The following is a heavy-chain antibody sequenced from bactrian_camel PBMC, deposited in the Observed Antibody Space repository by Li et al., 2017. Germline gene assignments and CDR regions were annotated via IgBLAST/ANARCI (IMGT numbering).Heavy chain of an antibody. D-gene: IGHD3*01. Sequence: HVQLVESGGGSVQAGGSLRLSCVVSGYAYSDGYCLGWFRQAPGKEREGVAGINSYGDTTYGDSVKGRFTISKDKDENMLYLQVNSLKVEDTAMYYCAAGGAPRMGWVRWIHAYEGQGTQVTVS. CDR2: INSYGDT. J-gene: IGHJ4*01. CDR1: GYAYSDGYC. V-gene: IGHV3S53*01.